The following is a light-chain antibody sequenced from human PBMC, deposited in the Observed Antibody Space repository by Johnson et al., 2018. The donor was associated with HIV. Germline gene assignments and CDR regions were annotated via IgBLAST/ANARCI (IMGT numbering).Light chain of an antibody. J-gene: IGLJ1*01. CDR1: NSNIGNNY. CDR2: EST. CDR3: GTWDSRLNVYL. V-gene: IGLV1-51*02. Sequence: QSVLTQPPSVSAAPGQKVTISCSGSNSNIGNNYVSWYQQLPGTAPKLLIYESTNRPSGIPDRFSGYKSGTSATLGISGLQTGDEADYYCGTWDSRLNVYLFCPGTKVTVL.